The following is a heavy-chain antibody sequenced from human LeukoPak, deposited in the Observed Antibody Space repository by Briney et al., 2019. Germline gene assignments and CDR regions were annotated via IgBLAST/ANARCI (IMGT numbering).Heavy chain of an antibody. Sequence: PSETLSLTCTVSGGSISSYYWSWIRQPPGKGLEWIGYIYHSGSTYYNPSLKSRVTISVDRSKNQFSLKLSSVTAADTAVYYCARVSRVAYSSSWYLDYWGQGTLVTVSS. CDR3: ARVSRVAYSSSWYLDY. J-gene: IGHJ4*02. CDR2: IYHSGST. CDR1: GGSISSYY. V-gene: IGHV4-59*12. D-gene: IGHD6-13*01.